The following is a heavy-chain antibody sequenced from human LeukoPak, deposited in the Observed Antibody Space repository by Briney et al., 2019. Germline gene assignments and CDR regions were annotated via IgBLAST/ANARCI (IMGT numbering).Heavy chain of an antibody. CDR3: ARVVVVRGDWFDP. V-gene: IGHV4-59*01. CDR1: GGSISSYY. Sequence: SETLSLTCTVSGGSISSYYWSWTRQPPGKGLEWIGYIYYSGSTNYNPSLKSRVTISVDTSKNQFSLKLSSVTAADTAVYYCARVVVVRGDWFDPWGQGTLVTVSS. J-gene: IGHJ5*02. D-gene: IGHD3-22*01. CDR2: IYYSGST.